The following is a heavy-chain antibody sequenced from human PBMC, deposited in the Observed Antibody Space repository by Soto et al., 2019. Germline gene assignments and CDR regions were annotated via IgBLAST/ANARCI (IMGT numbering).Heavy chain of an antibody. D-gene: IGHD3-16*01. CDR2: ISYDEDTK. CDR3: VKVFCTICRGLYYGLDV. Sequence: QVQLVESGGGVVQPGGSLRLSCAASGFTFSSYGMYWVRHARGKGLERVAIISYDEDTKYYADSVKGRFTISRDNSKNTLYLQINSLRAEDSAVYYCVKVFCTICRGLYYGLDVWGEGTTVTVSS. V-gene: IGHV3-30*18. J-gene: IGHJ6*04. CDR1: GFTFSSYG.